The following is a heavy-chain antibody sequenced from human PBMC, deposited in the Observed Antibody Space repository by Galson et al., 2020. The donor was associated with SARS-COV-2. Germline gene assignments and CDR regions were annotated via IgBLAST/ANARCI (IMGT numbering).Heavy chain of an antibody. CDR2: FDPEDGET. Sequence: ASVKVSCKVSGYTLTELSMHWVRQAPGKGLEWMGGFDPEDGETIYAQKFQGRVTMTEDTSTDTAYMELSSLRSEDTAVYYCATAALPAAIDYYYYGMDVWGQGTTVTVSS. D-gene: IGHD2-2*01. V-gene: IGHV1-24*01. J-gene: IGHJ6*02. CDR3: ATAALPAAIDYYYYGMDV. CDR1: GYTLTELS.